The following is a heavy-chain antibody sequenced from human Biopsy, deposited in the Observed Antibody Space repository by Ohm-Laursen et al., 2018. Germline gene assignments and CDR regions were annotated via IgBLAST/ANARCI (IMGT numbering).Heavy chain of an antibody. D-gene: IGHD3-3*01. CDR3: ARGRGKLWSGYYT. Sequence: GSLRLSCAASGFTVSDNHFSWTRQPPGKGLQRVSLIYSDSNTYYTDSVKGRFTVSRDIPRNALYLQMNSLRAEDTAVYYCARGRGKLWSGYYTWGQGSLVSVSS. J-gene: IGHJ5*02. V-gene: IGHV3-53*01. CDR1: GFTVSDNH. CDR2: IYSDSNT.